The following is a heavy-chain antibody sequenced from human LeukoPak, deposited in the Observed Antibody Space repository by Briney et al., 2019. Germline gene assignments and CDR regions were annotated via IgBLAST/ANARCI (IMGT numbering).Heavy chain of an antibody. Sequence: PGGSLRLSCATSGFTFTNYGLHWVRQAPGKGLEWVAVIWYDGSKTYYADSVNGRFTISRDNSKNTVYLQMNSLRAEDTAVYYCARDYFNGTHFYSYFDLWGRGTLVTVSS. D-gene: IGHD3-3*02. V-gene: IGHV3-33*01. CDR2: IWYDGSKT. CDR3: ARDYFNGTHFYSYFDL. CDR1: GFTFTNYG. J-gene: IGHJ2*01.